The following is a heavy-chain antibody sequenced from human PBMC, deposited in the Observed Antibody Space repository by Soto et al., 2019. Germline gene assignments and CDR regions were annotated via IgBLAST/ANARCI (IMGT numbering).Heavy chain of an antibody. J-gene: IGHJ6*02. Sequence: VGSLRLSCAASGFTFSSYGMHWVRQAPGKGLEWVAVISYDGSNKYYADSVKGRFTISRDNSKNTLYLQMNSLRAEDTAVYYCAKDTANWGTYYYYGMDVWGQGTTVTVSS. CDR3: AKDTANWGTYYYYGMDV. CDR2: ISYDGSNK. CDR1: GFTFSSYG. V-gene: IGHV3-30*18. D-gene: IGHD7-27*01.